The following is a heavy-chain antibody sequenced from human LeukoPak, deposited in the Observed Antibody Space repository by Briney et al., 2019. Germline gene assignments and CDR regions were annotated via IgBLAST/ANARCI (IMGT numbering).Heavy chain of an antibody. CDR3: AKYYGYNLGWGFDY. CDR1: GFTFSSYA. D-gene: IGHD5-24*01. V-gene: IGHV3-23*01. Sequence: GGSLRLSCAASGFTFSSYAMGWVRQAPGKGLEWVSTISGTGYTYYADSVKGRFTISRDNSKNTLYLQMNSLRAEDRAVYYCAKYYGYNLGWGFDYWGQGTLVTVSS. J-gene: IGHJ4*02. CDR2: ISGTGYT.